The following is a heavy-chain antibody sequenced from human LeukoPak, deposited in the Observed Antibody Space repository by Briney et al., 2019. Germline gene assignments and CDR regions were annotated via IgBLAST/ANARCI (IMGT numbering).Heavy chain of an antibody. CDR1: GFTFSSYA. J-gene: IGHJ4*02. CDR2: ISYDGSNK. CDR3: ARDRSMSPDY. V-gene: IGHV3-30*04. D-gene: IGHD6-6*01. Sequence: PGRSLRLSCAASGFTFSSYAMHWVRQAPGKGLEWVAVISYDGSNKYYADSVKGRFTISRDNSKNTLYLQMNSLRAEDTAVYYCARDRSMSPDYWGQGTLVTASS.